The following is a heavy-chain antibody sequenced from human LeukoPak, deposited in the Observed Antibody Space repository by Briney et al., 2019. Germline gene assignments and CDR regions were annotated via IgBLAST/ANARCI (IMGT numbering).Heavy chain of an antibody. Sequence: PSETLSLTCAVYGGSFSGYYWSWIRQSPGKGLEWIGEINHSGSTNYNPSLKSRVTISVDTSKNQFSLKLTSVTAADTAVYYCARQSNSNWYLDYWGQGTLVTVSS. CDR3: ARQSNSNWYLDY. V-gene: IGHV4-34*01. CDR1: GGSFSGYY. J-gene: IGHJ4*02. D-gene: IGHD6-13*01. CDR2: INHSGST.